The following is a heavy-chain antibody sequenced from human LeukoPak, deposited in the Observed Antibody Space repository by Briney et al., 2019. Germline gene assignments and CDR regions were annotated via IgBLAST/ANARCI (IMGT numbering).Heavy chain of an antibody. Sequence: GASVKVSCKASGYTFSSYGISWVRQAPGQGLEWMGWISPYNGNTNYAQKLQGRVTMTTDTSTSTAYMELRSLRSEDTAVYYCARDGSSSSESNAFDIWGQGTMVTVSS. J-gene: IGHJ3*02. CDR2: ISPYNGNT. CDR1: GYTFSSYG. D-gene: IGHD6-6*01. CDR3: ARDGSSSSESNAFDI. V-gene: IGHV1-18*01.